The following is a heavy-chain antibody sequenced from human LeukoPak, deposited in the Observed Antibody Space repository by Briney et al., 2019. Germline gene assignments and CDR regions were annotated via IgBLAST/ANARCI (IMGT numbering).Heavy chain of an antibody. J-gene: IGHJ3*02. CDR1: GCTFNDYA. CDR2: IKWNGGSS. D-gene: IGHD3-10*01. Sequence: GGSLRLSCAASGCTFNDYAMHWVRQAPGEGLEWVSGIKWNGGSSGYAVSVKGRFTISRDNAKNSRYLQMNSLRDEDTALYHCARGPHGESSFDIWGQGTMVTVSS. CDR3: ARGPHGESSFDI. V-gene: IGHV3-20*01.